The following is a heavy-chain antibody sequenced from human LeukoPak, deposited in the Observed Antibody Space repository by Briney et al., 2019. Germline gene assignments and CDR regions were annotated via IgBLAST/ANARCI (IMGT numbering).Heavy chain of an antibody. V-gene: IGHV3-30*02. D-gene: IGHD3-10*01. Sequence: GGSLRLSCAASGFTFDDYGMSWVRQAPGKGLEWVAFIRYDGSNKYYADSVKGRFTISRDNSKNTLYLQMNSLRAEDTAVYYCAKDPFSVLWFGESEDYFDYWGQGTLVTVSS. CDR1: GFTFDDYG. CDR3: AKDPFSVLWFGESEDYFDY. CDR2: IRYDGSNK. J-gene: IGHJ4*02.